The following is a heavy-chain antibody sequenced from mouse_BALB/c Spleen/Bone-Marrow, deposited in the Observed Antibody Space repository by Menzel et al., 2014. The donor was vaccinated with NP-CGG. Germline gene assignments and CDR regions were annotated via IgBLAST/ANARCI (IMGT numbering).Heavy chain of an antibody. Sequence: VQLQQSGAELVRPGTSVKVSCKASGYAFTNYLIEWVKQRPGQGLEWIGVINPGSGGTNYNEKFKGKATLTADKSSSTAYMQLSSLTSDVSAVYFCARSGYYGSNYAMDYWGQGTSVTVSS. CDR3: ARSGYYGSNYAMDY. D-gene: IGHD1-1*01. CDR2: INPGSGGT. J-gene: IGHJ4*01. V-gene: IGHV1-54*01. CDR1: GYAFTNYL.